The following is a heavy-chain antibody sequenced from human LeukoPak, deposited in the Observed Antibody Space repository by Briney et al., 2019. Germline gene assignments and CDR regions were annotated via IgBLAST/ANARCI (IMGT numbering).Heavy chain of an antibody. CDR2: ISSSSTTI. CDR1: GFTFSSYS. J-gene: IGHJ4*02. CDR3: APQRGFRLLDRYFES. Sequence: GGSLRLSCAASGFTFSSYSMNWVRQAPGKGLECVSYISSSSTTIYYADSVKDRFTISRDNAKNSLYLQMNSLRAEDTAVYYCAPQRGFRLLDRYFESWGQGTLVTVSS. D-gene: IGHD5-18*01. V-gene: IGHV3-48*01.